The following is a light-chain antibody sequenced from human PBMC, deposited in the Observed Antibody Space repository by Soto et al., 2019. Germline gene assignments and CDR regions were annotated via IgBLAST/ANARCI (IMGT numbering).Light chain of an antibody. V-gene: IGKV3-15*01. CDR2: VAS. CDR3: KQYNVWPLT. Sequence: EIVMTQSPATLSVSPGERATLSCRASQSVSSNLAWYQQKPGQTPKLLIYVASTRATGIPARFSGSGSGTEFTLTISSLQSEDFAVSYCKQYNVWPLTGGGGTKVEFK. J-gene: IGKJ4*01. CDR1: QSVSSN.